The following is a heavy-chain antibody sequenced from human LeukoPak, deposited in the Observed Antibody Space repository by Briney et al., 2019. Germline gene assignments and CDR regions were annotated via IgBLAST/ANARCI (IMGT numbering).Heavy chain of an antibody. V-gene: IGHV4-4*07. J-gene: IGHJ4*02. Sequence: SVTVSLTCTVSGGSISSYYWSWIRQPAGKGLEWIGRIYPSGCTNYNPSLKSRVTMSVDTSKNQFSLKLSSVTAADTAVYYCVISSGYYTYDYWGQGTLVTVFS. D-gene: IGHD3-22*01. CDR1: GGSISSYY. CDR2: IYPSGCT. CDR3: VISSGYYTYDY.